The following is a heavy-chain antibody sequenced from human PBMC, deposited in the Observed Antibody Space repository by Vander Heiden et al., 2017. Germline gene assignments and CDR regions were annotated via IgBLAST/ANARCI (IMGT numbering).Heavy chain of an antibody. V-gene: IGHV3-33*01. CDR3: ARDLTGRPSYSMDV. CDR1: GLIFSKSA. Sequence: QVQLVESGGGVVQPGRSLRLSCDASGLIFSKSAMHWVRQAPGKGLEWVAVMSSDGTSRYYGDSVKGRFTVSRDNSKNTLYLQMNSLRAEDTALYYCARDLTGRPSYSMDVWGQGTPVTVSS. D-gene: IGHD6-6*01. J-gene: IGHJ6*02. CDR2: MSSDGTSR.